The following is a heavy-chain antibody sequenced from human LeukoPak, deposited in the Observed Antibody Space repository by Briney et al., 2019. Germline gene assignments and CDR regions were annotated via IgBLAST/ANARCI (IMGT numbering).Heavy chain of an antibody. CDR1: GYTFTGYY. J-gene: IGHJ6*03. CDR2: INPNSGGT. D-gene: IGHD4-11*01. V-gene: IGHV1-2*02. Sequence: ASVKVSCKASGYTFTGYYMHWVRQAPGQGLEWMGWINPNSGGTNYAQKFQGRVTITRNTSISTAYMELSSLRSEDTAVYYCARATTVTTLGYYYYMDVWGKGTTVTVSS. CDR3: ARATTVTTLGYYYYMDV.